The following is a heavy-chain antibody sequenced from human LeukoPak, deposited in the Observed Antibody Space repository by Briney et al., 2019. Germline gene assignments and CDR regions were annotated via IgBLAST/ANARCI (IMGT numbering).Heavy chain of an antibody. CDR2: ISSSSNYI. CDR3: ARAVAGPAGEYYFDY. D-gene: IGHD6-19*01. Sequence: GGSLRLSCAASGFTFSRYSMNWVRQAPGKGLEWVSSISSSSNYIYYADSLKVRFSISRDNARNSLFLQMNSLRAEDTAVHYCARAVAGPAGEYYFDYWGQGTLVTVSS. J-gene: IGHJ4*02. CDR1: GFTFSRYS. V-gene: IGHV3-21*01.